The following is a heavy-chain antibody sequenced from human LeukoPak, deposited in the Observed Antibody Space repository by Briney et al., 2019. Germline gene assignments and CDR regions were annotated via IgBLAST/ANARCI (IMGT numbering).Heavy chain of an antibody. CDR3: AREIPYVDTAMDNGYYFDY. CDR2: INPNSGGT. D-gene: IGHD5-18*01. V-gene: IGHV1-2*02. J-gene: IGHJ4*02. CDR1: GYTFTSYG. Sequence: GASVKVSCKASGYTFTSYGISWVRQAPGQGLEWMGWINPNSGGTNYAQKFQGRVTMTRDTSISTAYMELSRLRSDDTAVYYCAREIPYVDTAMDNGYYFDYWGQGTLVTVSS.